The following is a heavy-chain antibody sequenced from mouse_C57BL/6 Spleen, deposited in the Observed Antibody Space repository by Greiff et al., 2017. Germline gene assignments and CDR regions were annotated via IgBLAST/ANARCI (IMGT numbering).Heavy chain of an antibody. Sequence: VQLQQSGPELVKPGASVKISCKASGYTFTDYYMNWVKQSHGKSLEWIGDINPNNGGTSYNQKFKGKATLTVDKSSSTAYMELRSLTSEDSAVYYCARMRLLLDYWGQGTTLTVSS. CDR2: INPNNGGT. V-gene: IGHV1-26*01. D-gene: IGHD2-3*01. CDR3: ARMRLLLDY. CDR1: GYTFTDYY. J-gene: IGHJ2*01.